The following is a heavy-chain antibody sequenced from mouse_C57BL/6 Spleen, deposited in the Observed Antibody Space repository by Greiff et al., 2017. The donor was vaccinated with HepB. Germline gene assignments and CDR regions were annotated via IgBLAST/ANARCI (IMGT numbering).Heavy chain of an antibody. CDR3: ARDDDGYYY. D-gene: IGHD2-3*01. CDR2: ISYDGSN. Sequence: EVQLQQSGPGLVKPSQSLSLTCSVTGYSITSGYYWNWIRQFPGNKLEWMGYISYDGSNNYNPSLKNRISITRDTSKNQFFLKLNSVTTEDTATYYCARDDDGYYYWGQGTTLTVSS. CDR1: GYSITSGYY. J-gene: IGHJ2*01. V-gene: IGHV3-6*01.